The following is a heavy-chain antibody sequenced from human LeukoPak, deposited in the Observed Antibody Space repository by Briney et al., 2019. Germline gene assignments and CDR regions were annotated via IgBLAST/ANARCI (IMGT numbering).Heavy chain of an antibody. V-gene: IGHV4-31*11. CDR2: IYSSGST. J-gene: IGHJ5*02. CDR1: GGSISSGGYS. CDR3: TYGDFKNWFDP. D-gene: IGHD4-17*01. Sequence: SETLSLTCAVSGGSISSGGYSWTWIRQHPGTGLEWIGYIYSSGSTHYNPSLKSRSTISVDTSKNQFSLKLTSVTAADTAVYFCTYGDFKNWFDPWGQGILVTVSS.